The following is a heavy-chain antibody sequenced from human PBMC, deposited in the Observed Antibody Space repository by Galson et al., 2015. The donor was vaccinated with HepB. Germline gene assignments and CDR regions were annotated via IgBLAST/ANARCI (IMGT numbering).Heavy chain of an antibody. J-gene: IGHJ5*02. D-gene: IGHD3-3*01. CDR2: MSYDGSNE. CDR3: ARDRWGVRQQLRTLSHNWFDP. V-gene: IGHV3-30*03. Sequence: SLRLSCAASGFNFRDYAMHWVRQAPGKGLEWVALMSYDGSNEHYADSVKGRFTISRDNSDKKLFLQMNSLRVEDTAMYFCARDRWGVRQQLRTLSHNWFDPWGQGTLVTVSS. CDR1: GFNFRDYA.